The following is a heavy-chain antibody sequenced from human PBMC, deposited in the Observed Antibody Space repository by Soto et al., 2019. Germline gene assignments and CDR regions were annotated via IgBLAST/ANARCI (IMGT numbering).Heavy chain of an antibody. J-gene: IGHJ6*02. CDR1: GFTFSSYG. CDR2: IWYDGSNK. CDR3: ARDFYSSSGSDSYYYYYYGMDV. Sequence: GGSLRLSCAASGFTFSSYGMHWVRQAPGKGLEWVAVIWYDGSNKYYADSVKGRFTISRDNSKNTLYLQMSSLRAEDTAVYYCARDFYSSSGSDSYYYYYYGMDVWGQGTTVTVSS. V-gene: IGHV3-33*01. D-gene: IGHD6-19*01.